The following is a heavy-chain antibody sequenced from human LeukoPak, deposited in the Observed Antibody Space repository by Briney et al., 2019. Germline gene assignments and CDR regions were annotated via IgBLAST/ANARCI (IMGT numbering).Heavy chain of an antibody. CDR2: IYYSGTT. J-gene: IGHJ4*02. V-gene: IGHV4-39*01. CDR1: GGSIRSRTYY. D-gene: IGHD3-22*01. Sequence: SETLSLTCTVSGGSIRSRTYYWVWLRQPPGKGLEGVGSIYYSGTTYYNPSLKSRVSISVDTSKNQLSLKLRSVTAADTAVYYCARLNYYTLSGYYFDYWGQGTLVTVSS. CDR3: ARLNYYTLSGYYFDY.